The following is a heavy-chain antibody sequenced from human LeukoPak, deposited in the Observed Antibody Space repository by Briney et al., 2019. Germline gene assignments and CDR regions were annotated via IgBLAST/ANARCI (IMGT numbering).Heavy chain of an antibody. Sequence: GGSLRLSCAASGFTFSSYGMHWVRQAPGKGLEWVAFIRYDADSVKGRFTISRDNSKNTLYLQMNSLRAEDTAVYYCARGFQDYYGSGHTIGYFDYWGQGTLVTVSS. J-gene: IGHJ4*02. D-gene: IGHD3-10*01. CDR2: IRY. CDR1: GFTFSSYG. CDR3: ARGFQDYYGSGHTIGYFDY. V-gene: IGHV3-30*02.